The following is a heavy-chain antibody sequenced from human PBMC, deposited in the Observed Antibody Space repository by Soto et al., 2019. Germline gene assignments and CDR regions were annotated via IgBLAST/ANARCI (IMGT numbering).Heavy chain of an antibody. V-gene: IGHV4-39*01. CDR3: ARLRPTGRYYFDC. CDR2: IYYSGST. CDR1: GGSISSSSYY. J-gene: IGHJ4*02. D-gene: IGHD3-16*02. Sequence: SETLSLTCTVSGGSISSSSYYWGWIRQPPGKGLEWIGSIYYSGSTYYNPSLKSRVAISVDTSKNQFSLKLSSVTAADTAVYYCARLRPTGRYYFDCWGQGTLVTVSS.